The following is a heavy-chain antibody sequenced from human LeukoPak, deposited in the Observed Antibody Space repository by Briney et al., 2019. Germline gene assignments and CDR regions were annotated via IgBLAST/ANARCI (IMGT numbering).Heavy chain of an antibody. CDR3: ARVGGSSYND. J-gene: IGHJ4*02. Sequence: PGGSLGLSCAASGFTVSSNYMSWVRQAPGKGLEWVSVIYSGGNTYYADSVKGRFTISRDNSKNTLYLQMNSRRAEDTAVYYCARVGGSSYNDWGQGTLVTVSS. CDR1: GFTVSSNY. CDR2: IYSGGNT. D-gene: IGHD1-26*01. V-gene: IGHV3-53*01.